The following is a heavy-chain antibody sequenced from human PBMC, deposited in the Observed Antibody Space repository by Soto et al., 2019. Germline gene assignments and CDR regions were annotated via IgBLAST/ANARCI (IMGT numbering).Heavy chain of an antibody. J-gene: IGHJ4*02. CDR1: GGSINNNY. CDR3: ARGGDNSPWYYYL. CDR2: IFSNGRT. V-gene: IGHV4-59*01. Sequence: SETLSLTCTVSGGSINNNYWSWIRQPPGRGLEWIGYIFSNGRTNYNPSLETRVAISVDTSKNQLSLKLMSVSAADTAVYYCARGGDNSPWYYYLWGQGPLVTVSS. D-gene: IGHD3-10*01.